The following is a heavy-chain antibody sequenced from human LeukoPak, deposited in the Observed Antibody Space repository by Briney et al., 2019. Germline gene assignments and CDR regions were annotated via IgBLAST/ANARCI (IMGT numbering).Heavy chain of an antibody. CDR3: ARTYYYGSGSYPYDY. V-gene: IGHV4-4*07. Sequence: PSETLSLTCSVSGASISSYYWSWIRQPAGKGLEWIGRIYTSGNTNYNPSLKSRVTMSVDTSNNQFSLKLTSVTAADTAVYYCARTYYYGSGSYPYDYWGQGTLVTVSS. J-gene: IGHJ4*02. CDR1: GASISSYY. CDR2: IYTSGNT. D-gene: IGHD3-10*01.